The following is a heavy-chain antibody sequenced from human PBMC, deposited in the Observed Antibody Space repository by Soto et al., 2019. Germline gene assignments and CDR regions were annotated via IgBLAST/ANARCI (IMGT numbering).Heavy chain of an antibody. CDR1: GFTSNNYW. CDR3: ASNRGSVGMDV. D-gene: IGHD4-17*01. CDR2: IHSDGSGA. V-gene: IGHV3-74*01. J-gene: IGHJ6*02. Sequence: EVQLVESGGGLVQPGGSLRLSCAASGFTSNNYWMQWVRQAPGKGLVWVSHIHSDGSGANYADFAKGRFTISRDNAKDTLYLQMSSLTAEDTAVYYCASNRGSVGMDVWGQGTTVTVSS.